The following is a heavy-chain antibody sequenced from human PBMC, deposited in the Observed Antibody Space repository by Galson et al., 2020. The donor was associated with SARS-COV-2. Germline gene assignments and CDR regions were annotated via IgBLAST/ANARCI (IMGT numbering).Heavy chain of an antibody. V-gene: IGHV5-51*01. CDR1: GYSFTSYW. D-gene: IGHD3-22*01. CDR3: ARLIPMLDDSRGYYFDY. CDR2: ISPGDSAT. Sequence: GESLKISCKGSGYSFTSYWIGWVRQMPGKGLEWMGIISPGDSATNFSPSFQGQVTISAEKSISTAYLQWSSLKASDTAMYYCARLIPMLDDSRGYYFDYWGQGTLVTGSS. J-gene: IGHJ4*02.